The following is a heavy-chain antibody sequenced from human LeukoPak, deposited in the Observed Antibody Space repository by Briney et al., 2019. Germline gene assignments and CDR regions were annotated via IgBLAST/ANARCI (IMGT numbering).Heavy chain of an antibody. CDR2: IYPGDSDT. D-gene: IGHD3-9*01. CDR1: GYSFTNYW. CDR3: ARQRDNLITP. V-gene: IGHV5-51*01. J-gene: IGHJ5*02. Sequence: GESLKISCKGSGYSFTNYWIGWVRQMPGKGLEWMGIIYPGDSDTRYSPSFQGQVTISVDKSISTAYLQWSSLKAADTAIYYCARQRDNLITPWGQGTLVTVSS.